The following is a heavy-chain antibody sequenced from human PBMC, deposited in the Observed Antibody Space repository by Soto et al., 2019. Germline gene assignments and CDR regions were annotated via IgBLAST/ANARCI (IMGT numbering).Heavy chain of an antibody. CDR1: GYTFTSYD. Sequence: GASVKVSCKASGYTFTSYDINWVRQATGQGLEWMGWMNPNSGNTGYAQKFQGRVTMTRNTSISTAYMELSSLRSEDTAVYYCAREQTSSWGFDYWGQGTLVTVSS. CDR2: MNPNSGNT. D-gene: IGHD6-13*01. V-gene: IGHV1-8*01. CDR3: AREQTSSWGFDY. J-gene: IGHJ4*02.